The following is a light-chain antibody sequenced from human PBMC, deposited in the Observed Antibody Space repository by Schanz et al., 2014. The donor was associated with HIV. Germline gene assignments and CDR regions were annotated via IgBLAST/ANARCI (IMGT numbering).Light chain of an antibody. CDR3: SSFTSSSPVV. CDR2: DVI. V-gene: IGLV2-14*03. Sequence: QSALTQPASVSGSPGQSITISCTGTSSDVGGYNYVSWYQQHPGKAPKLLIYDVINRPSGVSIRFSGSKSGNTASLTISGLQAEDESDYYCSSFTSSSPVVFGGGTKVTVL. J-gene: IGLJ2*01. CDR1: SSDVGGYNY.